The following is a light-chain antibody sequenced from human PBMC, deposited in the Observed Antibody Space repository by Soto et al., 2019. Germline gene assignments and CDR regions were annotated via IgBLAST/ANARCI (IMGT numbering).Light chain of an antibody. J-gene: IGLJ1*01. CDR3: CSYAGSSTYV. CDR2: EVT. CDR1: SSDVGNYNS. Sequence: QSALTQPASVSGFPGQSITISCTGTSSDVGNYNSVSWYQEHPGKAPKVIIYEVTQRPSGVSNRFSGSKSGNTASLTISGLQAEDEADYYCCSYAGSSTYVFGTGTKVTVL. V-gene: IGLV2-23*02.